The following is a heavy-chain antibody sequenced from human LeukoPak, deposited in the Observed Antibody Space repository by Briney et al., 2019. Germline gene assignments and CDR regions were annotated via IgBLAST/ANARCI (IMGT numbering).Heavy chain of an antibody. V-gene: IGHV3-30*18. CDR2: ISYDGSNK. CDR1: GFTFSSYG. CDR3: AKGAQWLEY. J-gene: IGHJ4*02. Sequence: GGSLRLSCAASGFTFSSYGMHWVRQAPGKGLEWVAVISYDGSNKYYADSVKGRFTISRDNSKNTLYLQMNSLRAEDTAVYYCAKGAQWLEYWGQGTLVTVSS. D-gene: IGHD6-19*01.